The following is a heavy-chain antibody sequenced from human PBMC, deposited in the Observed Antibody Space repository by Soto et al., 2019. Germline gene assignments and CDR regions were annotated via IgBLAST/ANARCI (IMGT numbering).Heavy chain of an antibody. V-gene: IGHV4-30-4*01. J-gene: IGHJ4*02. CDR3: ARGKNIVPL. CDR2: IYYSGSA. CDR1: GDSISSGDSY. Sequence: PSETLSLTCTVSGDSISSGDSYWSWIRQPPGKGLEWFGYIYYSGSAYYNPSLKSRVTISVDTSKNQFSLKLTSVTAADTAVYYCARGKNIVPLWGPGTLVTVSS. D-gene: IGHD2-8*01.